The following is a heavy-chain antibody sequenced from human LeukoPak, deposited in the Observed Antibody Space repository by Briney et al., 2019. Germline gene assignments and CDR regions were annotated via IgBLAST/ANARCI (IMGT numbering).Heavy chain of an antibody. CDR1: GFTFSNYE. CDR2: ISNIGDII. CDR3: AKAMGLGGSGGVIFPDAFDI. V-gene: IGHV3-48*03. Sequence: PGGSLRLSCAASGFTFSNYEMNWVRQAPGKGLEWISHISNIGDIIHYADSVKGRFTISRDNSKNTLYLQMNSLRAEDTAVYYCAKAMGLGGSGGVIFPDAFDIWGQGTMVTVSS. D-gene: IGHD3-16*01. J-gene: IGHJ3*02.